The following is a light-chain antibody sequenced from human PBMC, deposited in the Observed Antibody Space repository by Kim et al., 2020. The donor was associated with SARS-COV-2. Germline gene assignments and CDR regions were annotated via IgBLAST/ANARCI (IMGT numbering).Light chain of an antibody. Sequence: DIQMTQSPSSLSASVGDRVTITCRASQGISNHLAWYQQKPGKIPALLIYAASTLQSGVPSRFSGSGSGTDFTLTISSLQPEDVAIYYCQKYNIAPWTFGQGTKVDIK. J-gene: IGKJ1*01. V-gene: IGKV1-27*01. CDR2: AAS. CDR3: QKYNIAPWT. CDR1: QGISNH.